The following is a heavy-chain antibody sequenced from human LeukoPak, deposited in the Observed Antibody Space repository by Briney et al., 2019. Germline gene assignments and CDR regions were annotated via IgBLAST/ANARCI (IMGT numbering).Heavy chain of an antibody. J-gene: IGHJ4*02. CDR2: ISSSGSTI. CDR1: GFTFSSYE. D-gene: IGHD3-22*01. V-gene: IGHV3-48*03. Sequence: GGSLRLSCAASGFTFSSYEMNWIRQFPGKGLEWLSYISSSGSTIYYADSVKGRFTISRDNAKNSLYLQMNSLRAEDTAVYYCARGAPYYYDSSGYILWGQGTLVTVSS. CDR3: ARGAPYYYDSSGYIL.